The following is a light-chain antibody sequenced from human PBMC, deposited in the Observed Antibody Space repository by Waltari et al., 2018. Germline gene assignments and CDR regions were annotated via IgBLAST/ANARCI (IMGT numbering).Light chain of an antibody. CDR2: DAS. V-gene: IGKV1-5*01. CDR3: QQYNSYPRT. CDR1: QSISSW. Sequence: DIQMTQSPSTLSASVGDRVTITCRASQSISSWLAWYQQKPGKAPKLLIYDASSLERGVPSRFSGSGSGTEFTLTISSLQPDDFATYYCQQYNSYPRTFGPGTKVDIK. J-gene: IGKJ3*01.